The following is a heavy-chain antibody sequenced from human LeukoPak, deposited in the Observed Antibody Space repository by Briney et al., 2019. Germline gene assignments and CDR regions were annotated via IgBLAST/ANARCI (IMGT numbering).Heavy chain of an antibody. D-gene: IGHD5-18*01. V-gene: IGHV3-53*01. CDR1: GFTVSSNY. CDR2: IYSGGST. J-gene: IGHJ4*02. Sequence: PGGSLRLSCAASGFTVSSNYMSWVRQAPGKGLEWVSVIYSGGSTYYADSVKGRFTISRDNSKNTLYLQMNSLRAEDTAVYYSARFTDTKGFDYWGQGTLVTVSS. CDR3: ARFTDTKGFDY.